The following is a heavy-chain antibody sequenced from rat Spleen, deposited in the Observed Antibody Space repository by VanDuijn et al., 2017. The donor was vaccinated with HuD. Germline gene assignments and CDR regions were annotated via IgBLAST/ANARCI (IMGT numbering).Heavy chain of an antibody. CDR3: TRHSSTYYVMDA. CDR2: ISTSGVST. Sequence: EVQLVDHGGGLVQPGRSLKVSCAPSGFTFSIYGMAWVRQAPTKGLEWVATISTSGVSTYYRDSVKGRFTISRDNTKSTLYLQMNSLRSEDTATYYCTRHSSTYYVMDAWGQGASVTVSS. CDR1: GFTFSIYG. D-gene: IGHD1-2*01. J-gene: IGHJ4*01. V-gene: IGHV5S13*01.